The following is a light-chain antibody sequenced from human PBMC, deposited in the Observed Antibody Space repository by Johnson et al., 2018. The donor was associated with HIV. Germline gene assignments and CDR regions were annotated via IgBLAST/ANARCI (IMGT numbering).Light chain of an antibody. J-gene: IGLJ1*01. CDR1: SSNIGNNY. V-gene: IGLV1-51*02. CDR3: GTWDSSLSAGQGV. Sequence: QSVLTQPPSVSAAPGQKITVSCSGSSSNIGNNYVSWYQQLPGTAPKLLIYENYKRPSGIPDRFSGSKSATSATLGITGLQTGDEADYYCGTWDSSLSAGQGVFGTGTKVTVL. CDR2: ENY.